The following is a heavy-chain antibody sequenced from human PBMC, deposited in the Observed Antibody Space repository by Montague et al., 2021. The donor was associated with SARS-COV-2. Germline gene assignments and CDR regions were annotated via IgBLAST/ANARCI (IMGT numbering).Heavy chain of an antibody. CDR3: ARHSVSEDGTFFRSYFDP. Sequence: SETLSLTCAVYGGSFSGYYWSWIRQTPGKGLEWIGYIFYNGYTKYNPSLESRVTLSVDTPGNQFFLSLRSVTASDTATYFCARHSVSEDGTFFRSYFDPWGQGAQVIVSS. CDR2: IFYNGYT. D-gene: IGHD1-1*01. V-gene: IGHV4-59*08. CDR1: GGSFSGYY. J-gene: IGHJ5*02.